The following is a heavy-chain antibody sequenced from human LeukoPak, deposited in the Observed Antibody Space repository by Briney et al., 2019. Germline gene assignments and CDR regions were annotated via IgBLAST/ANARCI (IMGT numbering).Heavy chain of an antibody. CDR2: IYYSGST. CDR3: ARDPGGSSRNAFDI. D-gene: IGHD1-14*01. Sequence: SETLSLTCTVSGGSISSSSYYWGWIRQPPGKGLEWIGSIYYSGSTYYNPSLKSRVTISVDTSKNQFSLKLSSVTAADTAVYYCARDPGGSSRNAFDIWGQGTMVTVSS. V-gene: IGHV4-39*07. J-gene: IGHJ3*02. CDR1: GGSISSSSYY.